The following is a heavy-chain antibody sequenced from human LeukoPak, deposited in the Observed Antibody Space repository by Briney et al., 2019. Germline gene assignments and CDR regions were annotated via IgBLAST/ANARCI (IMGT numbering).Heavy chain of an antibody. CDR1: GFTFSSYG. Sequence: GRSLRLSCAASGFTFSSYGMHWVRQAPGKGLEWVAVISYDGSNTYYADSVKGRFTISRDNSKNMLYLQMNSLRAEDTAVYYCAIDTSAERGQQLANWGQGTLVTVSS. CDR3: AIDTSAERGQQLAN. V-gene: IGHV3-30*03. D-gene: IGHD6-13*01. J-gene: IGHJ4*02. CDR2: ISYDGSNT.